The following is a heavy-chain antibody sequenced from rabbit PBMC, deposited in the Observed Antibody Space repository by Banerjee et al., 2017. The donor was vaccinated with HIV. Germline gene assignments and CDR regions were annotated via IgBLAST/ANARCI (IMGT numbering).Heavy chain of an antibody. CDR2: SGAGSGTT. CDR3: AKTAGVNDGYFSL. Sequence: QSLEESGGDLVKPGASLTLTCTASGFSFSLGYYMCWVRQAPGKGLEWIACSGAGSGTTDYASWTKGRFTIAKTSSTTVTLQMTSLTAADTATYFCAKTAGVNDGYFSLWGQGTLVTVS. D-gene: IGHD1-1*01. J-gene: IGHJ3*01. CDR1: GFSFSLGYY. V-gene: IGHV1S40*01.